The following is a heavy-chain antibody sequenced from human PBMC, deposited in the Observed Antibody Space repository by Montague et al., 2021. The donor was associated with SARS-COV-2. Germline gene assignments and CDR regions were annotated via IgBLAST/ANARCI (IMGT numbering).Heavy chain of an antibody. Sequence: PALVKTTQTLTLACTFSGFSLSTSGVCVSWIRQPPGKALEWLALIDWXDDKYYSTSLKTRLTISKDTSKNQVVLTMTNMDPVDTATYYCARMVTIFSLGGYYYYYGMDVWGQGTTVTVSS. D-gene: IGHD3-9*01. CDR1: GFSLSTSGVC. V-gene: IGHV2-70*01. CDR3: ARMVTIFSLGGYYYYYGMDV. CDR2: IDWXDDK. J-gene: IGHJ6*02.